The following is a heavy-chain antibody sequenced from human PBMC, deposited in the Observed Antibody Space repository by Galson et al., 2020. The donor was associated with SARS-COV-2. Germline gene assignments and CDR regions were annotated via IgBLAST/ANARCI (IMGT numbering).Heavy chain of an antibody. CDR2: INHSGST. D-gene: IGHD1-1*01. CDR1: GGSFSGYY. J-gene: IGHJ4*02. V-gene: IGHV4-34*01. Sequence: SETLSLTCAVYGGSFSGYYWSWIRQPPGKGLAWIGEINHSGSTNYNPSLKSRVTISVDTSKNQFSLKLSSVTAADTAVYYCASGNEGPDYWGQGTLVTVSS. CDR3: ASGNEGPDY.